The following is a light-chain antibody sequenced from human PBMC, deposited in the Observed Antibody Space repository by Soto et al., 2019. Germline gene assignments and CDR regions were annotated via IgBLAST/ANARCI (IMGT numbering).Light chain of an antibody. V-gene: IGKV3D-15*01. CDR1: QSVSTN. Sequence: EILMTQSPATLSVSPGARATLSCRTSQSVSTNLAWYQQKPGQAPSLLIYDASTRASGIPARFSGSGSGTDFTLTITRLQSEDFALYYCQRYDDWPLTFGGGTKVEIK. CDR2: DAS. J-gene: IGKJ4*01. CDR3: QRYDDWPLT.